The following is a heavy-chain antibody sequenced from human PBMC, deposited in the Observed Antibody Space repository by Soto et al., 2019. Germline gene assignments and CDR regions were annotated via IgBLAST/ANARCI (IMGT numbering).Heavy chain of an antibody. CDR3: ARGDRGGSGSPASYYYSGLDV. Sequence: ESGGDLVQPGGSLRLSCAASGGTFSSYAMSWVRQAPGKGLEWVSSVSAGGDMTYYSDSVKGRFTISRDNSNNALFLQMNSLRAEDTALYYCARGDRGGSGSPASYYYSGLDVWGQGTTVTVSS. D-gene: IGHD3-10*01. J-gene: IGHJ6*02. V-gene: IGHV3-23*01. CDR2: VSAGGDMT. CDR1: GGTFSSYA.